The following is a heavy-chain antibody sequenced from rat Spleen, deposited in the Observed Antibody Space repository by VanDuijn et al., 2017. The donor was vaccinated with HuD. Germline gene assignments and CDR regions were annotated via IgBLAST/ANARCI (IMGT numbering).Heavy chain of an antibody. CDR2: ISYEGGST. D-gene: IGHD5-1*01. CDR1: GFTFSDYY. J-gene: IGHJ2*01. CDR3: ARHGVGAWYFDN. Sequence: VQLVESGGGLVQPGRSMKLSCAASGFTFSDYYMAWVRQAPKKGLEWVASISYEGGSTYYGDSVKGRFTIFRDNAESMLYLQMNSLRSEDTAIYYCARHGVGAWYFDNWGQGVMVTVSS. V-gene: IGHV5-22*01.